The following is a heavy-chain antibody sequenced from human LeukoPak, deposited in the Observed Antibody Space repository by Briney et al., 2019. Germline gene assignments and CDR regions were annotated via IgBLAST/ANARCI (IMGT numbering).Heavy chain of an antibody. J-gene: IGHJ4*02. CDR1: GFTFSSYG. D-gene: IGHD3-3*01. Sequence: PGGSLRLSCTASGFTFSSYGMHWVRQAPGKGLGWVAMIWSDGSSEQYADSVKGRFTISRDNSKNTLYLQMDSLRAEDTAVYYCARDRAWNYFDYWGQGTLVTVSS. CDR2: IWSDGSSE. CDR3: ARDRAWNYFDY. V-gene: IGHV3-30*02.